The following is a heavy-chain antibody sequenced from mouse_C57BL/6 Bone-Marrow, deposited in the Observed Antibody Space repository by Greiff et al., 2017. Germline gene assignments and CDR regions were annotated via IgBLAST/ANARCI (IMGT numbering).Heavy chain of an antibody. Sequence: QVQLQHPGTELVKPGASVKLSCKASGYTFTSYWMHWVKQRPGQGLEWIGNINPSNGGTNYNEKFKSKATLTVDKSSSTAYMQLSSLTSEDSAVYYCARGGWLLPGLPYWGQGTLVTGSA. CDR2: INPSNGGT. D-gene: IGHD2-3*01. CDR1: GYTFTSYW. V-gene: IGHV1-53*01. CDR3: ARGGWLLPGLPY. J-gene: IGHJ3*01.